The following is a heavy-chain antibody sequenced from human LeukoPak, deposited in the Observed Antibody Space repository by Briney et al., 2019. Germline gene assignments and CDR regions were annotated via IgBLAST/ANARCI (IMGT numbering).Heavy chain of an antibody. D-gene: IGHD1-26*01. CDR3: ASDSGSYEGYYFDY. J-gene: IGHJ4*02. V-gene: IGHV1-46*01. Sequence: ASVKVSCKASGYTLTSYYIHWVRQAPGEGLEWMGIINPSGGSTSYAQKFQGRVTMTRDMSTSTVYMELSSLRSEDTAVYYCASDSGSYEGYYFDYWGQGTLVTVSS. CDR2: INPSGGST. CDR1: GYTLTSYY.